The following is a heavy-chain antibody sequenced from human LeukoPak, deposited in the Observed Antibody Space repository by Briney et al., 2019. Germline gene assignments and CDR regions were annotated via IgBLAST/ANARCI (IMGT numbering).Heavy chain of an antibody. CDR3: ASLPTAASYMDV. Sequence: GGSLRLSCAASGFTLSSHTMNWVRQAPGRGLEWVSAISTNDIQYADSVKGRFTISRDNAKNSLYLQMDSLRAEDTAVYYCASLPTAASYMDVWGKGTTVTVSS. V-gene: IGHV3-21*01. CDR1: GFTLSSHT. J-gene: IGHJ6*03. D-gene: IGHD6-25*01. CDR2: ISTNDI.